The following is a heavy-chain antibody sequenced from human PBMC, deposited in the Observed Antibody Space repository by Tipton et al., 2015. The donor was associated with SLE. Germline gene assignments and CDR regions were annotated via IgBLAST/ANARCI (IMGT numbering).Heavy chain of an antibody. Sequence: SLRLSCSASGFTFSSYAMHWVRQAPGKGLEYVSAISSNGGSTYYADSVKGRFTISRDNSEDTLYLQMDSLRAEDTAIYYCAKEGAGRCSDGVCYKTPYFDHWGQGTLVTVTS. CDR3: AKEGAGRCSDGVCYKTPYFDH. V-gene: IGHV3-64*04. CDR2: ISSNGGST. D-gene: IGHD2-8*01. J-gene: IGHJ4*02. CDR1: GFTFSSYA.